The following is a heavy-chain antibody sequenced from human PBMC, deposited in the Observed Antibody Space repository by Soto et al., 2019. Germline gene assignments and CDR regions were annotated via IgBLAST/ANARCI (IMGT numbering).Heavy chain of an antibody. J-gene: IGHJ5*02. CDR1: GVSISSNNYY. V-gene: IGHV4-39*01. CDR3: ARLTMPGPGGRGWFDP. Sequence: PSETLSRTCTVSGVSISSNNYYWAWIRQPPGKGREWIGSLFPDGSACSSPSLQSRVTIFVDTSKSQLSLKMRSLTATDTAVSYCARLTMPGPGGRGWFDPWRQGTLVTVSS. CDR2: LFPDGSA. D-gene: IGHD2-2*01.